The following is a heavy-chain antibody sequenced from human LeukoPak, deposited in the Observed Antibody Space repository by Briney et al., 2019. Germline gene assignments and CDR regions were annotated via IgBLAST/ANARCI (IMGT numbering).Heavy chain of an antibody. V-gene: IGHV3-23*01. J-gene: IGHJ5*02. CDR2: ISGIGGST. Sequence: PGGSLRLSCAASGFTFSYHGMNWVRQAPGKGLEWVSAISGIGGSTYYADSVKGRFTISRDNSKNTLYLQMNSLRVEDTAVYYCAKAPPVPWGQGTLVTVSS. CDR3: AKAPPVP. CDR1: GFTFSYHG.